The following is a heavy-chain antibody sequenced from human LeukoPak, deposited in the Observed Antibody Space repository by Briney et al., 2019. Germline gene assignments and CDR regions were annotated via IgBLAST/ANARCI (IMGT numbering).Heavy chain of an antibody. Sequence: SETLSLTCTVSGGSISSYYWSWIRQPPGKGLEWIGYIYYSGSTNYNPSLRSRVTISVDTSKNQFSLKLSSVTAADTAVYYCARSLNYYDSSGYFPPSYYFDYWGQGTLVTVSS. V-gene: IGHV4-59*01. D-gene: IGHD3-22*01. CDR2: IYYSGST. CDR3: ARSLNYYDSSGYFPPSYYFDY. J-gene: IGHJ4*02. CDR1: GGSISSYY.